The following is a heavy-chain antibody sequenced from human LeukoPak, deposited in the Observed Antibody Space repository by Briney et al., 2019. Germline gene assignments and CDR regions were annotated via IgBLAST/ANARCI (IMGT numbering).Heavy chain of an antibody. Sequence: SETLSLTCTVSGGSISSYDWSWIRQSPGRGLEWIGYIYYTGNTNYNPSLKSRVTISVDTSKNQFFLKLSSVTAADTAVHYCARDYCSGGNCYRWFDPWGQGTLVTVSS. V-gene: IGHV4-59*01. J-gene: IGHJ5*02. CDR3: ARDYCSGGNCYRWFDP. CDR2: IYYTGNT. CDR1: GGSISSYD. D-gene: IGHD2-15*01.